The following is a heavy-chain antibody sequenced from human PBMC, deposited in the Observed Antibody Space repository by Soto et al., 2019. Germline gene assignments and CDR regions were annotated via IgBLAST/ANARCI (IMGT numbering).Heavy chain of an antibody. CDR2: IDPSDSYT. Sequence: EVQLVQSGAEVKKPGESLRLSCQGSGYRFINYWISWVRQMPGKGLEWVGRIDPSDSYTVYSPSSQGHVTISIDTAINTAFLEWRSLQASDTAMYYCVRHGNGTPFYFDFWGRGTLVPVSS. CDR3: VRHGNGTPFYFDF. J-gene: IGHJ4*02. D-gene: IGHD1-1*01. V-gene: IGHV5-10-1*03. CDR1: GYRFINYW.